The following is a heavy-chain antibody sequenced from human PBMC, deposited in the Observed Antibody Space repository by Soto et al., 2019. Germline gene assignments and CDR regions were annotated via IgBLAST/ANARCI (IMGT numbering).Heavy chain of an antibody. CDR1: GGSISSGGYS. D-gene: IGHD3-22*01. CDR2: ISHSGST. Sequence: PSEPLSLTCAVSGGSISSGGYSCSWIRQPPGKGLEWIGYISHSGSTYYNPSLKSRVTISVDRSKNQFSLKLSSVTAEDTAVYYCARDPMIWGQGTLVTVPQ. CDR3: ARDPMI. J-gene: IGHJ4*02. V-gene: IGHV4-30-2*01.